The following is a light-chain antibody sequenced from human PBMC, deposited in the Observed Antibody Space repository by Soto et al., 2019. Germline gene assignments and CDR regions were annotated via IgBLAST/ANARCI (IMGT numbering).Light chain of an antibody. CDR3: QQYKNWPL. J-gene: IGKJ5*01. V-gene: IGKV3-15*01. CDR1: QSVSRN. Sequence: EIVLTQSPGTLSLSPGERATLSCRASQSVSRNYLAWYQQKPGQAPRLLLYGASTRATGIPVRFSGSGFGTEFTLTISRLQSEDFAVYYCQQYKNWPLFGQGTRLEIK. CDR2: GAS.